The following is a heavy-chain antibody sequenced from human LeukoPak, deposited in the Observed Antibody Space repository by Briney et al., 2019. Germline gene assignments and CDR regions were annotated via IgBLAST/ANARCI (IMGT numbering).Heavy chain of an antibody. D-gene: IGHD3-22*01. CDR1: GGSISSYY. J-gene: IGHJ3*02. CDR3: ARARYYYDSSGYYSDAFDI. Sequence: SETLSLTCTVSGGSISSYYWSWIRQPAGKGLEWIGRIYTSGSTNYNPSLKSRVTMSVDTSKNQFSLKLSSVTAADTAVYCCARARYYYDSSGYYSDAFDIWGQGTMVTVSS. V-gene: IGHV4-4*07. CDR2: IYTSGST.